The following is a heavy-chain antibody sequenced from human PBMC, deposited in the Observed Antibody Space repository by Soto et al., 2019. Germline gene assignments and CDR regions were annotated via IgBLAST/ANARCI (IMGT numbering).Heavy chain of an antibody. CDR1: GFTLSSYA. D-gene: IGHD3-3*01. Sequence: GGSLRLSCVVSGFTLSSYALSWVRQAPGKGLEWVSDINGSGSSTYYADSVKGRFTISRDNSKNTLYLQMNSLRAEDTAVYYCAKQYDFWSGPAGYYYYYYGMDVWGQGTTVTVSS. CDR3: AKQYDFWSGPAGYYYYYYGMDV. J-gene: IGHJ6*02. CDR2: INGSGSST. V-gene: IGHV3-23*05.